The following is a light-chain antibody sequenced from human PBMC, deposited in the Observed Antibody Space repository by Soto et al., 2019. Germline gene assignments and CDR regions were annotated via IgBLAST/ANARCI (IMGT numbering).Light chain of an antibody. CDR2: EVS. Sequence: QSVMTQPPSVSAAPGQKVTISCSGSSSNIGGNSVSWYQQLPGKAPKLMIYEVSNRPSGVSNRFSGSKSGNTASLTISGLQAEDEADYYCSSYTSSSTLFGGGTKVTVL. J-gene: IGLJ2*01. CDR1: SSNIGGNS. CDR3: SSYTSSSTL. V-gene: IGLV2-14*01.